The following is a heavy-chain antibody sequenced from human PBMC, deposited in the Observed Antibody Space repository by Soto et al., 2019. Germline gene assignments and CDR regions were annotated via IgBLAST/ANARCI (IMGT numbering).Heavy chain of an antibody. D-gene: IGHD6-6*01. J-gene: IGHJ3*02. CDR2: IYYSGST. V-gene: IGHV4-31*03. CDR1: GGSISSGGYY. CDR3: AREGSSSGYDAFDI. Sequence: SETLSLTCTVSGGSISSGGYYWSWIRQHPGKGLEWIGYIYYSGSTYYNPSLKSRVTISVDTSKNQFSLKLSSVTAADTAVYYCAREGSSSGYDAFDIWGQGTMVTVSS.